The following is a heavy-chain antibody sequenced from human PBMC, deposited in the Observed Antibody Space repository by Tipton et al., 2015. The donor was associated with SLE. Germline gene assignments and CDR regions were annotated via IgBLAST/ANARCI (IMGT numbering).Heavy chain of an antibody. J-gene: IGHJ5*02. D-gene: IGHD2-15*01. CDR1: GGSISSYY. V-gene: IGHV4-34*01. CDR2: INHSGST. Sequence: TLSLTCTVSGGSISSYYWSWIRQPPGKGLEWIGEINHSGSTKYNPSLKSRVTISVDTSKNQFSLKLSFVTAADTAVYYCAVGYCSGGSCYSGGWFDPWGQGTLVTVSS. CDR3: AVGYCSGGSCYSGGWFDP.